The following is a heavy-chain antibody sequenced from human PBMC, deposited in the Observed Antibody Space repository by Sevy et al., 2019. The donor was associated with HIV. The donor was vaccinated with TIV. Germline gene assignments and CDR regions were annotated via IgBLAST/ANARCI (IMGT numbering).Heavy chain of an antibody. V-gene: IGHV3-74*01. D-gene: IGHD3-3*01. J-gene: IGHJ6*02. CDR3: ARDFWSAQRGMDV. Sequence: GGSLRLSCAASGFTFSSYWMHWVRQAPGKGLVWVSRINSDGSGTSYADSVKGRFTTSRDNAKNTLCLQMNSLRAGETAVYYCARDFWSAQRGMDVWGQGTTVTVSS. CDR2: INSDGSGT. CDR1: GFTFSSYW.